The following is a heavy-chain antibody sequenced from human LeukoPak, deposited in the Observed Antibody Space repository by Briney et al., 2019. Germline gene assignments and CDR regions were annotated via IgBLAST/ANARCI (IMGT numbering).Heavy chain of an antibody. Sequence: PSETLSLTCTVSGGSISSSSYYWGWIRQPPGKGLEWVGSIYYSGNTYYNLSLKSRVTISVDTSKNQFSLKLSSVTAADTAMYYCASSARFFEWFHRGPWGQGTMVTVSS. CDR3: ASSARFFEWFHRGP. CDR1: GGSISSSSYY. J-gene: IGHJ3*01. V-gene: IGHV4-39*01. D-gene: IGHD3-3*01. CDR2: IYYSGNT.